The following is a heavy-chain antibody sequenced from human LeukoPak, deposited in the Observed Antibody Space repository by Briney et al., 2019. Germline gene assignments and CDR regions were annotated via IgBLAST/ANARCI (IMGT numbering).Heavy chain of an antibody. J-gene: IGHJ4*02. V-gene: IGHV3-30*18. CDR3: ANDYGDLFDY. CDR1: GFTFSSYG. CDR2: ISYDGSNK. Sequence: PGGSLRLSCAASGFTFSSYGMHWVRQAPGKGLEWVAVISYDGSNKYYADSVKGRFTISRDNSKNTLYLQMNSLRGEDTAVYYCANDYGDLFDYWGQGTLVTVSS. D-gene: IGHD4-17*01.